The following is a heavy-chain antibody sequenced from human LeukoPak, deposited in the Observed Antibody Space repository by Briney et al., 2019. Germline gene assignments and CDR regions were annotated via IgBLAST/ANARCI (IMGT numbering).Heavy chain of an antibody. J-gene: IGHJ4*02. CDR1: GFTFSSYA. Sequence: PGGSLRLSCAASGFTFSSYAMSWVRQAPGKGLEWVSAISGSGGSTYYADSVKGRFTISRDNSKSTLYLQMNSLRAEDTAVYYCAKDLFAGTAMVSRDGYFDYWGQGTLVTVSS. V-gene: IGHV3-23*01. CDR2: ISGSGGST. D-gene: IGHD5-18*01. CDR3: AKDLFAGTAMVSRDGYFDY.